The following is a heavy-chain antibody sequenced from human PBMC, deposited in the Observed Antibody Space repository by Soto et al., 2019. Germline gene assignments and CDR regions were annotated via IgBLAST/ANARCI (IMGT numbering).Heavy chain of an antibody. CDR1: GFTFSSYE. J-gene: IGHJ3*02. V-gene: IGHV3-48*03. Sequence: LRLSCAASGFTFSSYEMNWVRQAPGKGLEWVSYISSSGSTIYYADSVKGRFTISRDNAKNSLYLQMNSLRAEDTAVYYCAREAWELPREDAFDIWGQGTMVTVSS. D-gene: IGHD1-26*01. CDR2: ISSSGSTI. CDR3: AREAWELPREDAFDI.